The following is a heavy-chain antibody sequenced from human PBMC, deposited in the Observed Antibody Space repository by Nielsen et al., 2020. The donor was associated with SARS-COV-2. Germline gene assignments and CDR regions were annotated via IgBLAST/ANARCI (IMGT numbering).Heavy chain of an antibody. CDR1: GFTFSSYG. CDR3: ARSAVGQYGDFDY. J-gene: IGHJ4*02. Sequence: GESLKISCAASGFTFSSYGMHWARQAPGKGLEWVSAISGSGETTYYADSVKGRFTISRDKSKNTLYLQMSTLRAEDTAAYYCARSAVGQYGDFDYWGQGTLVTVSS. D-gene: IGHD6-19*01. V-gene: IGHV3-23*01. CDR2: ISGSGETT.